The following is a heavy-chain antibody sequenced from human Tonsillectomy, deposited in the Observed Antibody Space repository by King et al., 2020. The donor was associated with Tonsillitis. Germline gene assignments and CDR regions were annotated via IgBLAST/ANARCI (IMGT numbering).Heavy chain of an antibody. CDR2: INHSGST. CDR3: ARGDGDAYNPGVRLKWFDP. D-gene: IGHD5-24*01. V-gene: IGHV4-34*01. Sequence: VQLQQWGAGLLKPSETLSLTCAVYGGSFSGYYWSWTRQPPGKGLEWIGEINHSGSTNYNPSLKSRVTISVDTSKNQFSLKLNSVTAADPAVYYCARGDGDAYNPGVRLKWFDPWGQGTLVTVSS. J-gene: IGHJ5*02. CDR1: GGSFSGYY.